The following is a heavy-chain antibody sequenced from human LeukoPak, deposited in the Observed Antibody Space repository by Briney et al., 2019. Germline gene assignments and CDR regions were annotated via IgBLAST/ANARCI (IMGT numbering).Heavy chain of an antibody. CDR2: ISALFPNT. D-gene: IGHD3-10*01. Sequence: GGSLRLSFAASGFTFENYVMAYFRQAPGKGLEWVATISALFPNTYSADSVKGRFPISRDNSKSTLYLQMNSLRVEDTGVYYCAKDLFSGSGRAGNMDVWGKGTTVTVSS. CDR1: GFTFENYV. J-gene: IGHJ6*03. CDR3: AKDLFSGSGRAGNMDV. V-gene: IGHV3-23*01.